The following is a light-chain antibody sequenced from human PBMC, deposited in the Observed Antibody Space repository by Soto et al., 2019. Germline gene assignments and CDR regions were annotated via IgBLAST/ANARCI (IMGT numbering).Light chain of an antibody. CDR1: QTISSSF. CDR2: RAS. Sequence: EIVLTQSPGTLSLSPGERATLSCRASQTISSSFLAWYQQKPGQAPRLLIYRASRRAPGIPDRFIGSGSWTDFTLTISRLEPEDFAVYYCHQFGSSPLDTFGPGTKVEIK. J-gene: IGKJ3*01. V-gene: IGKV3-20*01. CDR3: HQFGSSPLDT.